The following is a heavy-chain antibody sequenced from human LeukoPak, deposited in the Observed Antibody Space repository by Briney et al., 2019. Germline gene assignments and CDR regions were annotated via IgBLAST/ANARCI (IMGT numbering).Heavy chain of an antibody. CDR1: GFTFDDYA. D-gene: IGHD3-9*01. V-gene: IGHV3-43*02. Sequence: PGGSLRLSCAASGFTFDDYAMQWVRQAPGKGLEWVSLISGDGGSTYYADSVKGRFTISRDSSKNSLYLQMNSLRTEDTALYYCAKDIKDFDWLLYYWGQGTLVTVSS. CDR2: ISGDGGST. CDR3: AKDIKDFDWLLYY. J-gene: IGHJ4*02.